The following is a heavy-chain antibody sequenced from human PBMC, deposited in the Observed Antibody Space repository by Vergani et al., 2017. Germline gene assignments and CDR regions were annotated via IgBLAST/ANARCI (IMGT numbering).Heavy chain of an antibody. J-gene: IGHJ4*02. CDR2: IWYDGSNK. CDR3: ARDQRTYYYDSSGWVDY. V-gene: IGHV3-33*01. Sequence: QVQLVESGGGVVQPGRSLRLSCAASGFTFSSYGMHWVRQAPGKGLEWVAVIWYDGSNKYYADSVKGRFTISRDNSKKTLYLQMNSLRAEDTAVYYCARDQRTYYYDSSGWVDYWGQGTLVTVSS. CDR1: GFTFSSYG. D-gene: IGHD3-22*01.